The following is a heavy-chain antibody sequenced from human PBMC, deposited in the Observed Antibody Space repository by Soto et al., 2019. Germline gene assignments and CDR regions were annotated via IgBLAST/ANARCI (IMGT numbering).Heavy chain of an antibody. J-gene: IGHJ5*02. Sequence: TLSLTCAVSGGSIGGVGYSWSWIRQPPGGGLEWIGYMYRSGTFLKSPSLKTRLTMSLDMSKNQFSLTLNSMTAADTAVYYCARAQFYSGSGNYNNLMFDAWGQGIQVTVSS. CDR2: MYRSGTF. CDR1: GGSIGGVGYS. D-gene: IGHD3-10*01. V-gene: IGHV4-30-2*01. CDR3: ARAQFYSGSGNYNNLMFDA.